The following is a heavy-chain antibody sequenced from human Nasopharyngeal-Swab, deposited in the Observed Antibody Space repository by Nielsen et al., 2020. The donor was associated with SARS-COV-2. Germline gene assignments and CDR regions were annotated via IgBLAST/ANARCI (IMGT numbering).Heavy chain of an antibody. J-gene: IGHJ5*02. CDR3: ARHLSDVDSPMVPWFDP. CDR2: MYHSGHT. CDR1: GDSVTSYY. Sequence: SETLSLTCAISGDSVTSYYWGWIRQPPGKGLEWIGPMYHSGHTYHNLSLKSRVTISVEPSKNQVSLNLTSVTAADTAVYYCARHLSDVDSPMVPWFDPWGQGTLVTVSS. D-gene: IGHD3-10*01. V-gene: IGHV4-38-2*01.